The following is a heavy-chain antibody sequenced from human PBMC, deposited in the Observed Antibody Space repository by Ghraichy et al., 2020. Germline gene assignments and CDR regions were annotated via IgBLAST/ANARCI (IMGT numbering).Heavy chain of an antibody. CDR2: IIPILGIA. D-gene: IGHD2-15*01. V-gene: IGHV1-69*04. J-gene: IGHJ6*02. CDR1: GGTFSSYA. Sequence: SVKVSCKASGGTFSSYAISWVRQAPGQGLEWMGRIIPILGIANYAQKFQGRVTITADKSTSTAYMELSSLRSEDTAVYYCARGLRYCSGGSCYSLYYYYGMDVWGQGTTVTVSS. CDR3: ARGLRYCSGGSCYSLYYYYGMDV.